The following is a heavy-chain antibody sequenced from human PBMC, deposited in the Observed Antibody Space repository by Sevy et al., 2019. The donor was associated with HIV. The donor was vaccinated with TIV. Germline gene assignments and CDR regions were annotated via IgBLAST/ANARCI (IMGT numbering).Heavy chain of an antibody. J-gene: IGHJ4*02. CDR3: ARRYFDL. V-gene: IGHV3-7*03. CDR2: IRQDGNEI. CDR1: GFTFDMYW. Sequence: GCSLRLSCDASGFTFDMYWMQWVRQAPGKGLEWVANIRQDGNEIYYAASVRGRFTISRDNAKGSLYLQMNNLRVEDTATYYCARRYFDLWGQGTLVTVSS.